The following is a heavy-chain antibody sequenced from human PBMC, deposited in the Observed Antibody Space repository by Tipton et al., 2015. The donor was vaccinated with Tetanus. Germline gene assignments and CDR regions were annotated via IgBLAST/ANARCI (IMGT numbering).Heavy chain of an antibody. CDR2: IYQSGST. CDR1: GGSINSPDYS. CDR3: ARDRGQQFVSDWFDP. J-gene: IGHJ5*02. V-gene: IGHV4-30-2*01. Sequence: TPSLTCTVSGGSINSPDYSWGWIRQPPGKGLEWIGYIYQSGSTSYNPSLATRVTITADKSKNQFSLNLRSVTAADTAVYYCARDRGQQFVSDWFDPWGQGTLVTVSS. D-gene: IGHD6-6*01.